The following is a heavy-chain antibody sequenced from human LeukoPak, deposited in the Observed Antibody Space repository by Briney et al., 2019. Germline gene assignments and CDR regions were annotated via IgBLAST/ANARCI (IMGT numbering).Heavy chain of an antibody. D-gene: IGHD3-10*01. CDR2: INPNSGGT. CDR1: GYTFTGYY. J-gene: IGHJ4*02. Sequence: ASVKVSCKASGYTFTGYYMHWVRQAPGQGLEWMGWINPNSGGTNYAQKFQGRVTMTRDTSISTAYMELSRLRSDDTAVYYCARLQVTMVRGVIITAPYFDYWGQGTLVTVSS. CDR3: ARLQVTMVRGVIITAPYFDY. V-gene: IGHV1-2*02.